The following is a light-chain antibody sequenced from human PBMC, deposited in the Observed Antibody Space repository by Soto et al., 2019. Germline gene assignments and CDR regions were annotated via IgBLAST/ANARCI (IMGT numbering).Light chain of an antibody. CDR1: QTISSS. CDR3: QQYNSYSEA. J-gene: IGKJ1*01. CDR2: KAS. Sequence: DVQLTQSPSTLSVSVGDRVTITCRASQTISSSLAGYQQKPGKAPKLLIYKASTLKSGVPSRCSGSGSGTEFTLTISSRQPDDFATYYCQQYNSYSEAFGQGTKVDIK. V-gene: IGKV1-5*03.